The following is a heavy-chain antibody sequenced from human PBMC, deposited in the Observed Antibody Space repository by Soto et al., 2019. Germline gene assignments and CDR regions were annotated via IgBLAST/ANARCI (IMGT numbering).Heavy chain of an antibody. CDR3: ARDKGSYDFWSGYSIGPYGMDV. CDR1: GGTFSSYA. CDR2: IIPIFGTA. V-gene: IGHV1-69*13. Sequence: RASVKVSCKASGGTFSSYAISWVRQAPGQGLEWMGGIIPIFGTANYAQKFQGRVTITADESTSTAYMELSSLRSEDTAVYYCARDKGSYDFWSGYSIGPYGMDVWGQGTTVTVSS. D-gene: IGHD3-3*01. J-gene: IGHJ6*02.